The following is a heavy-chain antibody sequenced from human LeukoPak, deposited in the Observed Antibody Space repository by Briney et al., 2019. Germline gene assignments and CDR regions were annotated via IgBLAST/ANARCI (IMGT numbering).Heavy chain of an antibody. CDR1: GSSISSGYY. J-gene: IGHJ4*02. CDR2: IYHSGST. V-gene: IGHV4-38-2*02. D-gene: IGHD1-26*01. Sequence: SETLSLTCTVSGSSISSGYYWGWIRQPPGKGLEWIGSIYHSGSTYYNPSLKSRVTISVDTSKNQFSLKLSSVTAADTAVYYCARYSGSENFDYWGQGTLVTVSS. CDR3: ARYSGSENFDY.